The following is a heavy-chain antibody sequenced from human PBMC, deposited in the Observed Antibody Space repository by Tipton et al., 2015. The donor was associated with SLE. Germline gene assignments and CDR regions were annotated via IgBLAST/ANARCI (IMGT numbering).Heavy chain of an antibody. CDR1: GGSISSGSYY. CDR3: ARAEYDFWSGYYTSFDY. Sequence: SLTCTVSGGSISSGSYYWSWIRQPAGKGLEWIGHIYTSGSTNYNPSLKSRVTISVDTSKNQFSLKLSSVTAADTAVYYCARAEYDFWSGYYTSFDYWGQGTLVTVSS. CDR2: IYTSGST. D-gene: IGHD3-3*01. J-gene: IGHJ4*02. V-gene: IGHV4-61*09.